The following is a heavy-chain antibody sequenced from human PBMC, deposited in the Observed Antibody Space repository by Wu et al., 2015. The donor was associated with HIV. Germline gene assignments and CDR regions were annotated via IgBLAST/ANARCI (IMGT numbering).Heavy chain of an antibody. Sequence: QVQLVQSGAEVKKPGASVKVSCKASGYTFTGYYIHWVRQAPGQGLEWMGWINPNSGGTNYAQKFQGRVTMTRDTSISTAYMELSRLRSDDTAMYYCAREPRGIVAPPGAFDIWGQGTMVTVSS. V-gene: IGHV1-2*02. CDR2: INPNSGGT. D-gene: IGHD5-12*01. J-gene: IGHJ3*02. CDR3: AREPRGIVAPPGAFDI. CDR1: GYTFTGYY.